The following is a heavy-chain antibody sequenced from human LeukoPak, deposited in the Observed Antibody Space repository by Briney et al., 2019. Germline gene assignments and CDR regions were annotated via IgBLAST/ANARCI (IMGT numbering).Heavy chain of an antibody. Sequence: GGSLRLSCADSGITFSGNWMSWVRQAPGKGLEWVAHIKPDGSEKYYADSVRGRFTISRDNAENSLYLEMNSLRAEDTAVYYCARDDDYGGKPFDYWGQGTLVTVSS. CDR2: IKPDGSEK. D-gene: IGHD4-23*01. J-gene: IGHJ4*02. V-gene: IGHV3-7*05. CDR3: ARDDDYGGKPFDY. CDR1: GITFSGNW.